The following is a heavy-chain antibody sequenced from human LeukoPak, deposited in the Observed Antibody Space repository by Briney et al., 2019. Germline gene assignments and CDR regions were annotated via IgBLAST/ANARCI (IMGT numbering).Heavy chain of an antibody. CDR2: IIPIFGTA. V-gene: IGHV1-69*05. CDR3: ARGRVPGATTWFDP. J-gene: IGHJ5*02. D-gene: IGHD1-26*01. Sequence: ASVKVSCKASGGTFSSYAISWVRQAPGQGLEWMGGIIPIFGTANYAQEFQGRITITTDESTSTAYMELSSLRSEDTAVYYCARGRVPGATTWFDPWGQGTLVTVSS. CDR1: GGTFSSYA.